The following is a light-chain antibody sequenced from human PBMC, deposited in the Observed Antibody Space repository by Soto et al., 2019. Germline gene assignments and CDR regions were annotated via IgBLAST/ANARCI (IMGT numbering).Light chain of an antibody. V-gene: IGKV3-20*01. CDR3: QQYGSSGT. CDR1: QSISDT. Sequence: EVVMTHAPATLSGSPGGRAALSGRASQSISDTLAWYQQKPGQAPRLLIYGASNRATGIPDRFSGSGSGTDFTLTISRLEPEDFAVYYCQQYGSSGTFGQGTKVDIK. CDR2: GAS. J-gene: IGKJ1*01.